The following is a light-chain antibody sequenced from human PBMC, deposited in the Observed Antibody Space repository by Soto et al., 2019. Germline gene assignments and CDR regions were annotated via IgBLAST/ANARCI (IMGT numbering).Light chain of an antibody. Sequence: QSVLTQTPSASGTPGQRVTISCSRSSSNIGSNRVYWYQQLPGAAPKLLIYRNNQRPSGVPDRFSASKSGSSASLAISGLRSGDEADYYCAAWDDSLGGLVFGAGTKLTVL. CDR3: AAWDDSLGGLV. CDR1: SSNIGSNR. J-gene: IGLJ1*01. V-gene: IGLV1-47*01. CDR2: RNN.